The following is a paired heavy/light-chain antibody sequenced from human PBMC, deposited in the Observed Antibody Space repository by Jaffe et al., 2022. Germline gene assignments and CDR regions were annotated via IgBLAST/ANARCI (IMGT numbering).Light chain of an antibody. CDR2: DAS. CDR3: QQRSNFMYT. J-gene: IGKJ2*01. V-gene: IGKV3-11*01. Sequence: EIVLTQSPATLSLSPGERATLSCRASQSVSSYLAWYQQKPGQAPRLLIYDASNRATGIPARFSGSGSGTDFTLTISSLEPEDFAVYYCQQRSNFMYTFGQGTKLEIK. CDR1: QSVSSY.
Heavy chain of an antibody. CDR2: IYTSGST. Sequence: QVQLQESGPGLVKPSQTLSLTCTVSGGSISSGSYYWSWIRQPAGKGLEWIGRIYTSGSTNYNPSLKSRVTISVDTSKNQFSLKLSSVTAADTAVYYCARFDYDILTGYYKDYYYYMDVWGKGTTVTVSS. V-gene: IGHV4-61*02. CDR3: ARFDYDILTGYYKDYYYYMDV. D-gene: IGHD3-9*01. J-gene: IGHJ6*03. CDR1: GGSISSGSYY.